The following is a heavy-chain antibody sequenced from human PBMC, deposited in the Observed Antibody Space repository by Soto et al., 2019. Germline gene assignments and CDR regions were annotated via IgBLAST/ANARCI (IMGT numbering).Heavy chain of an antibody. CDR1: YGSISSYY. Sequence: PSETLSLTCTVSYGSISSYYWSWIRQPPGKGLEWIGYVYYSGSTNYNPSLKSRVTISVDTSKNQFSLKLTSVTAADSAMYYCARGGREDTAMVTALHWFDPWGQGTLVTVSS. CDR2: VYYSGST. CDR3: ARGGREDTAMVTALHWFDP. V-gene: IGHV4-59*01. J-gene: IGHJ5*02. D-gene: IGHD5-18*01.